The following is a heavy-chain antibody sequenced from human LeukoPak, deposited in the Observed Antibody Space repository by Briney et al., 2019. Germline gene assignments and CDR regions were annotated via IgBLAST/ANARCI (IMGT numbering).Heavy chain of an antibody. CDR1: GGSIGSYY. V-gene: IGHV4-4*09. CDR2: IYTSGST. CDR3: ARDSSGYYSY. Sequence: SETLSLTCTVSGGSIGSYYWSWIRQPPGKGLEWIGYIYTSGSTNYNPSLKSRVTISVDTSKNQFSLKLSSVTAADTAVYYCARDSSGYYSYWGQGTLVTVSS. D-gene: IGHD3-22*01. J-gene: IGHJ4*02.